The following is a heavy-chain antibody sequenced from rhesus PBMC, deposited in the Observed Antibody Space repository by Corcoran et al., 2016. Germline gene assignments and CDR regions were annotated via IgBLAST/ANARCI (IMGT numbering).Heavy chain of an antibody. CDR3: ASDPYSSWSFDY. CDR1: GGSISSSY. CDR2: IYGRVSST. V-gene: IGHV4-169*02. D-gene: IGHD6-13*01. Sequence: QLQLQESGPGLVKPSETLSVTCAVSGGSISSSYWSWIRQAPGKGLEWIGYIYGRVSSTNYNPSLKSRVTLSVDTSKNQLSLKLSSVTAADTAVYYCASDPYSSWSFDYWGQGVLVTVSS. J-gene: IGHJ4*01.